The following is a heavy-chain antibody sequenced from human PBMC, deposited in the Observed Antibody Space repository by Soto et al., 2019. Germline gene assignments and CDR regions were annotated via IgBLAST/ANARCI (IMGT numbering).Heavy chain of an antibody. CDR2: IWYDGINQ. V-gene: IGHV3-33*01. D-gene: IGHD6-25*01. J-gene: IGHJ4*02. CDR3: ARDSGRLLVPNGIDH. Sequence: QVQLLESGGGVVQPGGSLRLACAASGFTLSTYGMHWVRQAPGKGLEWVTIIWYDGINQYFAESVKGRFTISRDDSKSTVYLQMDGLRAEDTAVYYCARDSGRLLVPNGIDHWGRGTLVIVSS. CDR1: GFTLSTYG.